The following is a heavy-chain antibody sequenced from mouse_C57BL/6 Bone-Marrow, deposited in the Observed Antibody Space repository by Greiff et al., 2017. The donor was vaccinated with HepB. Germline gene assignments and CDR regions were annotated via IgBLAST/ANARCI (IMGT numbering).Heavy chain of an antibody. Sequence: VKLVESGAELVRPGTSVKMSCKASGYTFTNYWIGWAKQRPGHGLEWIGDIYPGGGYTNYNEKFKGKATLTADKSSSTAYMQFSSLTSEDSAIYCCASAYPTGYFDYWGQGTTLTVSS. CDR1: GYTFTNYW. J-gene: IGHJ2*01. CDR3: ASAYPTGYFDY. D-gene: IGHD2-10*01. V-gene: IGHV1-63*01. CDR2: IYPGGGYT.